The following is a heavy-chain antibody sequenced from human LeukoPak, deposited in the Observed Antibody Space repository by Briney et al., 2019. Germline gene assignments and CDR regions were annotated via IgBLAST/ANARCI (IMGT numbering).Heavy chain of an antibody. Sequence: PGRFLRLSCAASGFTFSSYGMHWVRQAPGKGLEWVAVISYDGSNKYYADSVKGRFTISRDNSKNTLYLQMNSLRAEDTAVYYCSIGDYYFDYWGQGTLVTVSS. CDR2: ISYDGSNK. V-gene: IGHV3-30*03. CDR1: GFTFSSYG. J-gene: IGHJ4*02. CDR3: SIGDYYFDY.